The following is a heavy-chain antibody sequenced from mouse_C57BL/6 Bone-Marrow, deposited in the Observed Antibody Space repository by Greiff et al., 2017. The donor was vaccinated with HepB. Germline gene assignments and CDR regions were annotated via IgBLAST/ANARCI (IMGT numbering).Heavy chain of an antibody. CDR1: GFTFSSYG. CDR3: ARDRGPFAY. Sequence: EVMLVESGGDLVKPGGSLKLSCAASGFTFSSYGMSWVRQTPDKRLEWVATISSGGSYTYYPDSVKGRFTISRDNAKNTLYLQMSSLKSEDTAMYYCARDRGPFAYWGQGTLVTVSA. CDR2: ISSGGSYT. D-gene: IGHD2-14*01. J-gene: IGHJ3*01. V-gene: IGHV5-6*01.